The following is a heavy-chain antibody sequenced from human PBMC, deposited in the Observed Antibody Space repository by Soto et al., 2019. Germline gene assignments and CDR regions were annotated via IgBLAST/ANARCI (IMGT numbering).Heavy chain of an antibody. CDR1: GGSINSGGYC. D-gene: IGHD2-15*01. CDR3: SRGLLV. Sequence: QVQLQESGPGLVKPSQTLSLTCTVSGGSINSGGYCWSWILQHPGKGLDWIGFISYGGSTCYNPSLTRRVTISVDTSKNQFSLKLTSVTAADTAVYYCSRGLLVWGQGALITVSS. J-gene: IGHJ4*02. CDR2: ISYGGST. V-gene: IGHV4-31*03.